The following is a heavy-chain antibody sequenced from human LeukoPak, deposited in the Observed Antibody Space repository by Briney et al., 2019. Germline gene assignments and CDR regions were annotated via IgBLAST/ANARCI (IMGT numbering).Heavy chain of an antibody. J-gene: IGHJ4*02. D-gene: IGHD4-17*01. V-gene: IGHV4-34*01. CDR3: ARDRGANGEADY. CDR1: GGSFSGYY. Sequence: PSETLSLTCAVYGGSFSGYYWSWIRQPPGKGLEWIGSIYYSGSTYYNPSLKSRVTISVDTSKNQFSLKLSSVTAADTAVYYCARDRGANGEADYWGQGTLVTVSS. CDR2: IYYSGST.